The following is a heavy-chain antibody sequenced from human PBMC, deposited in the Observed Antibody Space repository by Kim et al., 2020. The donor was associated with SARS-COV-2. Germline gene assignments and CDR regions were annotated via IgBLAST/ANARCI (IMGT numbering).Heavy chain of an antibody. Sequence: YAQKLQGRVTMTTDTSTSTAYMELRSLRSDDTAVYYCARLNWNQLRYFDLWGRGTLVTVSS. CDR3: ARLNWNQLRYFDL. V-gene: IGHV1-18*01. D-gene: IGHD1-20*01. J-gene: IGHJ2*01.